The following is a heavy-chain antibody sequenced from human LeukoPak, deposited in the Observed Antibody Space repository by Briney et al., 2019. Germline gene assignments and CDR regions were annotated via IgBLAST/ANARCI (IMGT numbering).Heavy chain of an antibody. CDR2: IKQDGSQT. CDR1: GFTFSTYW. D-gene: IGHD2-15*01. V-gene: IGHV3-7*04. CDR3: ARLYCSGATCYANLDY. J-gene: IGHJ4*02. Sequence: GGSLRLSCAASGFTFSTYWMSWVRQAPGKGLEWVANIKQDGSQTYYVDSVRGRFTISRDNAKNSLYLQMNSLTAEDTAVYYCARLYCSGATCYANLDYWGQGTLVTVSS.